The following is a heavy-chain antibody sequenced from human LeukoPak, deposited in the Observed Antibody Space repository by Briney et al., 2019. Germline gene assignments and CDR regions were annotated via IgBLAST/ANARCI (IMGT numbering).Heavy chain of an antibody. CDR3: AKLLVPAAIPASFDY. D-gene: IGHD2-2*02. V-gene: IGHV3-7*01. J-gene: IGHJ4*02. CDR2: IKQDGSEK. CDR1: GFPFSDYY. Sequence: GGSLRLSCAASGFPFSDYYMSWTRQALGKGLEWVANIKQDGSEKYYVDSVKGRFTISRDNAKNSLYLQMNSLRAEDTAVYYCAKLLVPAAIPASFDYWGQGTLVTVSS.